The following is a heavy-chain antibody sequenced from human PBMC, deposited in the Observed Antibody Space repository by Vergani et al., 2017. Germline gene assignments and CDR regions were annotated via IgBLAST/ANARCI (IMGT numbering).Heavy chain of an antibody. V-gene: IGHV4-39*01. CDR1: GGSISSSSYY. J-gene: IGHJ5*02. CDR3: AMDSLGYCSSTSCYGVGWFDP. CDR2: IYYSGST. Sequence: QLQLQESGPGLVKPSETLSLTCTVSGGSISSSSYYWGWIRQPPGKGLEWLGSIYYSGSTYYNPSLKSRVTISVDTSKNQFSLKLSSVTAADTAVYYCAMDSLGYCSSTSCYGVGWFDPGSQGSLVTVSS. D-gene: IGHD2-2*01.